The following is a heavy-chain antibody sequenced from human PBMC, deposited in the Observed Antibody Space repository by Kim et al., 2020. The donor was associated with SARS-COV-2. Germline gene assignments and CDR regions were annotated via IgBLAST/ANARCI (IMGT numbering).Heavy chain of an antibody. CDR3: ARGIVDIVAEYYYYYGMDV. D-gene: IGHD5-12*01. CDR2: IYYSGST. Sequence: SETLSLTCTVSGGSISSSSYYWGWIRQPPGKGLEWIGSIYYSGSTYYNPSLKSRVTISVDTSKNQFSLKLSSVTAADTAVYYCARGIVDIVAEYYYYYGMDVWGQGTTVTVSS. J-gene: IGHJ6*02. V-gene: IGHV4-39*01. CDR1: GGSISSSSYY.